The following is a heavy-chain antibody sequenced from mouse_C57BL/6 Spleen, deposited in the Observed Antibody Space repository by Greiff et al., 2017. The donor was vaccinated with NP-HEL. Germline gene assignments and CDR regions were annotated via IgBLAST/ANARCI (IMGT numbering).Heavy chain of an antibody. J-gene: IGHJ2*01. CDR2: IYPGNSDT. D-gene: IGHD3-2*02. Sequence: VHVKQSGTVLARPGASVKMSCKTSGYTFTSYWMHWVKQRPGQGLEWIGAIYPGNSDTSYNQKFKGKAKLTAVTSASTAYMELSSLTNEDSAVYYCTRGGKRDSSGYFDYWGQGTTLTVSS. V-gene: IGHV1-5*01. CDR1: GYTFTSYW. CDR3: TRGGKRDSSGYFDY.